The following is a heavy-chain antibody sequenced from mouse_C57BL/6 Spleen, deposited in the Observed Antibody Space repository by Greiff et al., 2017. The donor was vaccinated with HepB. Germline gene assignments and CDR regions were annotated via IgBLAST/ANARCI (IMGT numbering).Heavy chain of an antibody. CDR2: ISSGSSTI. CDR3: ARAWYPDY. D-gene: IGHD2-1*01. CDR1: GFTFSDYG. Sequence: EVQLVESGGGLVKPGGSLKLSCAASGFTFSDYGMHWVRQAPEKGLEWVAYISSGSSTIYYADTVKGRFTISRDNAKNTLFLQMTSLRSEDTAMYYCARAWYPDYWGQGTTLTVSS. J-gene: IGHJ2*01. V-gene: IGHV5-17*01.